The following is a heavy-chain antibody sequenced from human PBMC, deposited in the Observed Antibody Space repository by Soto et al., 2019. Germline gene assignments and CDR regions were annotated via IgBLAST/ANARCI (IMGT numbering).Heavy chain of an antibody. CDR1: GYTFTSYG. V-gene: IGHV1-18*01. CDR3: ARAQWELLRHDWFDP. J-gene: IGHJ5*02. Sequence: QVQLVQSGAEVKKPGASVKVSCKASGYTFTSYGISWVRQAPGQGLEWMGWISAHNGNTNYAQKLQGRVTMTTDTSTSTAYMELRSLRSDDTAVYYCARAQWELLRHDWFDPWGQGTLVTVSS. CDR2: ISAHNGNT. D-gene: IGHD1-26*01.